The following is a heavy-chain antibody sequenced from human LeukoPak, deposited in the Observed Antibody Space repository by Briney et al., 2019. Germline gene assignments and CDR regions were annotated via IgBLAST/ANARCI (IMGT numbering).Heavy chain of an antibody. J-gene: IGHJ4*02. D-gene: IGHD3-22*01. CDR1: GGSISSGSYY. Sequence: SQTLSLTCTVSGGSISSGSYYWSWIRQPPGKGLEWIGYIYYSGSTNYNPSLKSRVTISVDTSKNQFPLKLSSVTAADTAVYYCAGASYDSSGVHWGQGTLVTVSS. CDR2: IYYSGST. CDR3: AGASYDSSGVH. V-gene: IGHV4-61*01.